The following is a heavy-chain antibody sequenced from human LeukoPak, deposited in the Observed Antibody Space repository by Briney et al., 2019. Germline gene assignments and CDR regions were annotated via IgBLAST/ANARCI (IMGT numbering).Heavy chain of an antibody. Sequence: ASVKVSCKASGYTFTSYGISWVRQAPGQGLEWMGWISAYNGNTNYAQKLQGRVTMTTDTSTSTAYMELKSLRSDDTAVYYCARAIPPGITYYYYYYMDVWGKGTTVTVSS. CDR2: ISAYNGNT. D-gene: IGHD2-21*01. V-gene: IGHV1-18*01. J-gene: IGHJ6*03. CDR3: ARAIPPGITYYYYYYMDV. CDR1: GYTFTSYG.